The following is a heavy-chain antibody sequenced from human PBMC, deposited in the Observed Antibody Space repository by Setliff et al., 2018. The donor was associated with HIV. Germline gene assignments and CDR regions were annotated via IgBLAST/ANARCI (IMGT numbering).Heavy chain of an antibody. CDR3: ARGGLGFLDWCLPDS. J-gene: IGHJ4*02. CDR2: ISGLTGEV. D-gene: IGHD2-21*02. CDR1: GYDFSSYS. V-gene: IGHV1-18*04. Sequence: ASVKVSCKASGYDFSSYSMLWVRQTPVQGLEWRGWISGLTGEVRLAKEFQGRVTLTTSAYTAYMELKSLSSEDRGVYYCARGGLGFLDWCLPDSWGQGTLVTVSS.